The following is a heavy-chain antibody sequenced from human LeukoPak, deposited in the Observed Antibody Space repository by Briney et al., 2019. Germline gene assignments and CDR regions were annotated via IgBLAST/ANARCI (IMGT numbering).Heavy chain of an antibody. D-gene: IGHD6-6*01. CDR3: ARDQRWGSSSGYNWFDP. CDR1: GYTFTSYG. CDR2: ISAYNGNT. Sequence: ASVKVSCKASGYTFTSYGISWVRQAPGQGLEWMGWISAYNGNTNYAQKLQGRVTMTTDTSTSTAYMELRSLRSDDTAVYYCARDQRWGSSSGYNWFDPWGQGTLVTVSS. J-gene: IGHJ5*02. V-gene: IGHV1-18*01.